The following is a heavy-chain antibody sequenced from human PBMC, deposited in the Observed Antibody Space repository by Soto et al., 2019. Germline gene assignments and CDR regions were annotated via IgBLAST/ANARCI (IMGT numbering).Heavy chain of an antibody. CDR3: AKGALGSSSWYDFDY. J-gene: IGHJ4*02. Sequence: GGSLSLSCAASGFTFNNYAMNWVRQAPGKGLEWVSSISGSGGSTYYADSVKGRFTISRDNSKNTLYLQMNSLRAEDTAVYYCAKGALGSSSWYDFDYWGQGTLVTVSS. CDR1: GFTFNNYA. CDR2: ISGSGGST. V-gene: IGHV3-23*01. D-gene: IGHD6-13*01.